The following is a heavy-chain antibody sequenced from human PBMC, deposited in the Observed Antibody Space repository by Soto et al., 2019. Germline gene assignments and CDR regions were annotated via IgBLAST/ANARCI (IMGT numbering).Heavy chain of an antibody. CDR1: GYTFTSYA. Sequence: GASVKVSCKASGYTFTSYAMHWVRQAPGQRLEWMGWINAGNGNTKYSQKFQGRVTITRDTSASTAYMELSSLRSEDTAVYYCARSPTIFGVVITFVFGSVFDYWGQGTLVTVSS. CDR3: ARSPTIFGVVITFVFGSVFDY. CDR2: INAGNGNT. J-gene: IGHJ4*02. V-gene: IGHV1-3*01. D-gene: IGHD3-3*01.